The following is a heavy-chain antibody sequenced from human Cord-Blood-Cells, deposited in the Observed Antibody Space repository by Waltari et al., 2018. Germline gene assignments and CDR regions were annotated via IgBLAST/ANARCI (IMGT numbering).Heavy chain of an antibody. CDR1: GGSFSGYY. J-gene: IGHJ5*02. Sequence: VQLQQWGAGLLKPSETLSLTCAVYGGSFSGYYWSWIRQPPGKGLEWIGEINHSGSTNYNPSLKSRVTISVDTSKNQFSLKLSSVTAADTAVYYCARGPIFGVVINWFDPWGQGTLVTVSS. D-gene: IGHD3-3*01. CDR3: ARGPIFGVVINWFDP. V-gene: IGHV4-34*01. CDR2: INHSGST.